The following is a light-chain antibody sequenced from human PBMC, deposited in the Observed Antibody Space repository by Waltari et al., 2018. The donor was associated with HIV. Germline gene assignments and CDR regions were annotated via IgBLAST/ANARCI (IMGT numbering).Light chain of an antibody. J-gene: IGLJ2*01. CDR1: SSDVGRYNY. CDR3: VSYTRSSFWI. Sequence: QSALTQPASVSGSPGQSITSTCTGTSSDVGRYNYVSWYQQHPGKVPKLLISEVNNRPSGLSNRFSGSKSGNTASLTISGLQADDEAVYYCVSYTRSSFWIFGGGTKLTVL. CDR2: EVN. V-gene: IGLV2-14*01.